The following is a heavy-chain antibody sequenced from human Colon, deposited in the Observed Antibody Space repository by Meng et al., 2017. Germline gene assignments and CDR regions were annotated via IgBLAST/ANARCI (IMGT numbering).Heavy chain of an antibody. V-gene: IGHV4-59*08. CDR2: NYYSGST. D-gene: IGHD3-16*02. J-gene: IGHJ4*02. Sequence: LRGMGPGLVKPAETLSLTCAVSGCSISTYYWSWIRQPPGKGLEWIGNNYYSGSTNYNPSLASRVTISVDSSKNQFSLKLSSVTAADTAVYYCARHQNGGTYPLDYWGQGTLVTVSS. CDR3: ARHQNGGTYPLDY. CDR1: GCSISTYY.